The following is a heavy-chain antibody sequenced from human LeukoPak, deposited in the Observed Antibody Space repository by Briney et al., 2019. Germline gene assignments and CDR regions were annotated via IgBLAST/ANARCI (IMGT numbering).Heavy chain of an antibody. Sequence: ETLSLTCTVSGGSISSSSYYWGWIRQPPGKGLEWIGSIYYSGSTYYNPSLKSRVTISVDTSKNQFSLKLSSVTAADTAVYYCARTPFRNVYYFDYWGQGTLVTVSS. J-gene: IGHJ4*02. CDR1: GGSISSSSYY. CDR2: IYYSGST. V-gene: IGHV4-39*07. CDR3: ARTPFRNVYYFDY.